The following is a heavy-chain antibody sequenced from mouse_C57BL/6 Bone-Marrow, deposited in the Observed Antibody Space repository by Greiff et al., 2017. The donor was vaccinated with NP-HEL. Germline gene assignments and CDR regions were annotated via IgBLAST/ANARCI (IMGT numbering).Heavy chain of an antibody. CDR3: ARDRYYGSSPCLAN. D-gene: IGHD1-1*01. J-gene: IGHJ3*01. V-gene: IGHV5-4*01. CDR1: GFTFSSYA. Sequence: EVKVVESGGGLVKPGGSLKLSCAASGFTFSSYAMSWVRQTPEKRLEWVATISDGGSYTYYPDNVKGRFTISRDNAKNNLYLQMSHLKSEDTAMYYCARDRYYGSSPCLANWGQGTLVTVSA. CDR2: ISDGGSYT.